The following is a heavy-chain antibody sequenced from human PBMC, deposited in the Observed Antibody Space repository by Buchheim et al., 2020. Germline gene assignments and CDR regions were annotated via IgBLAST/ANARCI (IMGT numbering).Heavy chain of an antibody. V-gene: IGHV5-51*01. D-gene: IGHD6-19*01. Sequence: EVQLVQSRAEVGKPGESLRISCKTSGDTFTNYWIAWVRQKPGKGLEWMGIIYPSDSDTAYSPSFQGQVYISADKSINTAYLQWSSLKASDTAIYYCARQSPYTSGWFLREGNYYYYGMDVWGQGTT. J-gene: IGHJ6*02. CDR2: IYPSDSDT. CDR3: ARQSPYTSGWFLREGNYYYYGMDV. CDR1: GDTFTNYW.